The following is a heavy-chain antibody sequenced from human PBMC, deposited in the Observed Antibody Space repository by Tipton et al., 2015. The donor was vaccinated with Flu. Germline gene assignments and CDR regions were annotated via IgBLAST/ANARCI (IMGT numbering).Heavy chain of an antibody. Sequence: LRLSCSVSGDSIGSDYYWGWIRQPPGKGLEWIGNIHHTGTTYYNPSLRSRVTILRDKSKNQFSLRLSSVTAADTAVYYCVRLTYYYGSGTSDFWGQGTLVTVSS. CDR1: GDSIGSDYY. CDR2: IHHTGTT. V-gene: IGHV4-38-2*01. J-gene: IGHJ4*02. CDR3: VRLTYYYGSGTSDF. D-gene: IGHD3-10*01.